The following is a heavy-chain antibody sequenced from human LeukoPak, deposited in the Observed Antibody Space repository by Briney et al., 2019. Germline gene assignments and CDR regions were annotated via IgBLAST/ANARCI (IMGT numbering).Heavy chain of an antibody. V-gene: IGHV3-64D*06. Sequence: GGSLRHSCSASGFTFSSYAMHCVRQAPGRGLEYVSGISSNGGSTYYADSVKGRFTSSRDNSKNTLYLQMRSLRAEDAAVYYCVKGLGWAVDIWGQGTMVTVSS. CDR1: GFTFSSYA. CDR3: VKGLGWAVDI. D-gene: IGHD7-27*01. CDR2: ISSNGGST. J-gene: IGHJ3*02.